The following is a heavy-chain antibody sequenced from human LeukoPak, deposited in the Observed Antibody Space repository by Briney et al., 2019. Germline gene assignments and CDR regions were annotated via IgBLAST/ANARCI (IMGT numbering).Heavy chain of an antibody. CDR1: GYTFTSYY. V-gene: IGHV1-46*01. Sequence: GASVKVSCKASGYTFTSYYMHWVRQAPGQGLEWMGIINPSGGSTSYAQKFQGRVTMTRDMSTSTVYMELSSLRSEDTAVYYCARVSGSYGPPSGVDYWGQGTLVTVSS. D-gene: IGHD1-26*01. J-gene: IGHJ4*02. CDR3: ARVSGSYGPPSGVDY. CDR2: INPSGGST.